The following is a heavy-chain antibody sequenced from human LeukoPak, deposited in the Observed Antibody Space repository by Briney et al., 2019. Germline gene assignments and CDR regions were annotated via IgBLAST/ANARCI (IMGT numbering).Heavy chain of an antibody. CDR2: ISRSGSTI. CDR3: AREARGSGKNGMDV. J-gene: IGHJ6*02. Sequence: GGSLRLSCAASGFTFSSYEMNWVRRAPGKGLEWVSYISRSGSTIYYADSVKGRFTISRDNAKNSLYLQMNSLRAEDTAVYYCAREARGSGKNGMDVWGQGTTVTVSS. V-gene: IGHV3-48*03. CDR1: GFTFSSYE. D-gene: IGHD3-10*01.